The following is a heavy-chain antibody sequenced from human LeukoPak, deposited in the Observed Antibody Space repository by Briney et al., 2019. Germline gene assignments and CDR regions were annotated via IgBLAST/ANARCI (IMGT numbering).Heavy chain of an antibody. CDR2: ISSSSSYI. CDR3: ARTGSDQDAFDI. D-gene: IGHD1-1*01. J-gene: IGHJ3*02. Sequence: GGSLRLSCAASGFIFDDYGMTWVRQAPGKGLEWVSSISSSSSYIYYADSVKGRFTISRDNAKNSLYLQMNSLRAEDTAVYYCARTGSDQDAFDIWGQGTMVTVSS. CDR1: GFIFDDYG. V-gene: IGHV3-21*01.